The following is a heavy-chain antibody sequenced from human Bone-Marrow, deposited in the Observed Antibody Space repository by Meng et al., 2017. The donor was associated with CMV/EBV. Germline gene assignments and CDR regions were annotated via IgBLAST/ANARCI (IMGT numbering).Heavy chain of an antibody. J-gene: IGHJ4*02. Sequence: GESLKISCAASGFTFSSYGMHWVRQAPGKGLEWVAVIWYDGSNKYYADSVKGRFTISRDNSKNTLYLQMNSLRAEDTAVYYCARGGGRYSGEYWGQGTLVTVSS. CDR1: GFTFSSYG. CDR2: IWYDGSNK. CDR3: ARGGGRYSGEY. V-gene: IGHV3-33*01. D-gene: IGHD1-26*01.